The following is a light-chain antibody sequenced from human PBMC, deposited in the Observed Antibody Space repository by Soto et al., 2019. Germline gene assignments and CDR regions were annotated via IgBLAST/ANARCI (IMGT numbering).Light chain of an antibody. CDR2: DAS. Sequence: IVLTQSPVTLALSPGERAVLSCRASQSVSTSLAWYQHKPGQAPRLFIYDASKRAPGIPARFCGSGSGTDFALTISSLEPEDFAVYYCQVRDVWPSFGQGTKVDIK. CDR3: QVRDVWPS. V-gene: IGKV3-11*01. CDR1: QSVSTS. J-gene: IGKJ1*01.